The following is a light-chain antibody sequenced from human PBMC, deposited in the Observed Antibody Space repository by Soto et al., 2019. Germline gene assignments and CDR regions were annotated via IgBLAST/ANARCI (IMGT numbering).Light chain of an antibody. CDR2: EVS. J-gene: IGLJ1*01. Sequence: QSALTQPASVSGSPGQSITISCSGTSSDVGSYDHVAWYQQFPGKTPKLMIYEVSNRPSGVSSRFSGSKSGNTASLTIFGLQAEDEADYYCISYTGSSTSYVFGSGTKVTVL. CDR3: ISYTGSSTSYV. V-gene: IGLV2-14*01. CDR1: SSDVGSYDH.